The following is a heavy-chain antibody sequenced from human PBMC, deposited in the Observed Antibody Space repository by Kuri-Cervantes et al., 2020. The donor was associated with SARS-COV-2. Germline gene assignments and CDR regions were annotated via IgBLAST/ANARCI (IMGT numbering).Heavy chain of an antibody. D-gene: IGHD1-26*01. CDR1: GFTFSSYA. CDR2: ISGSGGST. V-gene: IGHV3-23*01. CDR3: AKERWSEVGATPFDY. J-gene: IGHJ4*02. Sequence: GGSLRLSCAASGFTFSSYAMSWVRQAPGKGLEWVSAISGSGGSTYYADSVKGRFTISRDNSKNTLYLQMNSLRAEGTAVYYCAKERWSEVGATPFDYWGQGTLVTVSS.